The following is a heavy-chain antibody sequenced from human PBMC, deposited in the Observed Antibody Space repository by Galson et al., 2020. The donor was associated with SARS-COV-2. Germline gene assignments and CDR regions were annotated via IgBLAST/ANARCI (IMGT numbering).Heavy chain of an antibody. CDR3: ARGLTTVTRTYGMDV. D-gene: IGHD4-17*01. J-gene: IGHJ6*02. CDR2: ISGSGTII. V-gene: IGHV3-11*01. CDR1: GFTFSEYY. Sequence: GGSLRLSCAASGFTFSEYYINWIRQAPEKGLEWVSYISGSGTIIYFADSVKGRFTISRDNAKNSLYLQMNSLIAEDTAVYYCARGLTTVTRTYGMDVCGQGTTVTV.